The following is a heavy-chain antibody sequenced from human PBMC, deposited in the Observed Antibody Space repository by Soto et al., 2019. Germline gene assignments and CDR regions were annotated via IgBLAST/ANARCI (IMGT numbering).Heavy chain of an antibody. V-gene: IGHV4-31*03. CDR3: ARRRGFPYYYGMDV. D-gene: IGHD5-12*01. J-gene: IGHJ6*02. Sequence: PSETLSLTCTVSGGSLSSGNYFWNWIRQHPGKGLEWIGYISYSGSTYYNPSLKSRLSMSVDTSKNQFSLKLSSVTAADTAVYYCARRRGFPYYYGMDVWGQGTLVTVSS. CDR1: GGSLSSGNYF. CDR2: ISYSGST.